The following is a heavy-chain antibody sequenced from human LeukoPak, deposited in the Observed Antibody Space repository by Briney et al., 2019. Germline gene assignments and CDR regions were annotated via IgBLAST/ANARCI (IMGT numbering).Heavy chain of an antibody. CDR3: AREYSSSSGGYFDF. V-gene: IGHV1-2*02. CDR2: INPNSGGT. CDR1: GYTSTGYY. J-gene: IGHJ4*02. D-gene: IGHD6-6*01. Sequence: ASVKVSCKASGYTSTGYYMHWVRQAPGQGLEWMGWINPNSGGTNYAQKFQGRVTMTRDTSISTAYMELSRLRSDDTAVYCCAREYSSSSGGYFDFWGQGTLVTVSS.